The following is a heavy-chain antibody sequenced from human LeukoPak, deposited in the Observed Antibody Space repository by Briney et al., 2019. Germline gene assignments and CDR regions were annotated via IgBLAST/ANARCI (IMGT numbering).Heavy chain of an antibody. CDR2: MNSNSGNT. Sequence: ASVKVSCKASGYTFTSYDINWVRQATGQGLEWVGWMNSNSGNTGYAQKFQGRVTMTRNTSISTAYMELSSLRSEDTAVYYCARGSSNDYGDSPVDYWGQGTLVTVSS. J-gene: IGHJ4*02. CDR1: GYTFTSYD. D-gene: IGHD4-17*01. CDR3: ARGSSNDYGDSPVDY. V-gene: IGHV1-8*01.